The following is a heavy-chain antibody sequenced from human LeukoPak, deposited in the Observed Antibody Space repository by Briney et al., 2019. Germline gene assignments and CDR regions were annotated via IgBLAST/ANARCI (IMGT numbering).Heavy chain of an antibody. D-gene: IGHD5-12*01. J-gene: IGHJ4*02. Sequence: GGSLRLSCAASGFTFSDYTMNWVRQAPGKGLQRVSSISSGTTYMYYTDSVKGRFTISRDNAKNSLYLQMNSLRVEDTAVYYCARGSGYSGYDSASTKNFDYWGQGTLLTVSS. V-gene: IGHV3-21*01. CDR2: ISSGTTYM. CDR1: GFTFSDYT. CDR3: ARGSGYSGYDSASTKNFDY.